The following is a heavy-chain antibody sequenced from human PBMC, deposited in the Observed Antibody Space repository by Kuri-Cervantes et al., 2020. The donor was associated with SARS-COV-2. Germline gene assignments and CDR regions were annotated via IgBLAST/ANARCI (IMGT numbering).Heavy chain of an antibody. Sequence: GGSLRPSCAASGFTFSSYAMRWVRQAPGKGLEWVSDISVSGGDTHYADSVRGRFTISRDNSKNTLYLQVNSLRAEDTAVYFCAKVNGILGSAWYGRAHFDYWGQGTLVTVSS. V-gene: IGHV3-23*01. CDR1: GFTFSSYA. CDR3: AKVNGILGSAWYGRAHFDY. CDR2: ISVSGGDT. D-gene: IGHD6-19*01. J-gene: IGHJ4*02.